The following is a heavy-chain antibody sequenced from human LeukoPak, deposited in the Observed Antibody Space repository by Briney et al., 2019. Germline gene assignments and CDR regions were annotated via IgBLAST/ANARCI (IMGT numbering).Heavy chain of an antibody. V-gene: IGHV3-30*03. CDR2: ISSDGNDK. CDR1: GVTFSSYG. CDR3: ARDPYDY. Sequence: GGSLRLSCAASGVTFSSYGMHWVRQAPGKGLEWVALISSDGNDKLYGDSVKGRFTISRDDSKSTLYLQMNSLRAEDTAVYYCARDPYDYWGQRTLVTVSS. J-gene: IGHJ4*02.